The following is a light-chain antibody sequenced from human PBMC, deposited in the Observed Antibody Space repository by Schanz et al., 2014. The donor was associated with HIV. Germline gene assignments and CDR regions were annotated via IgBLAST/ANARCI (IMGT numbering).Light chain of an antibody. J-gene: IGLJ3*02. CDR1: SSNIGSNT. CDR2: SNN. CDR3: TTWDDSLKGWV. Sequence: QAVVTQPPSASGTPGQRVTISCSGSSSNIGSNTVNWYQQLPGTAPKLLIYSNNQRPSGVPDRFSGSKSGNTASLTISGLQAEDEADYYCTTWDDSLKGWVFGGGTKLTVL. V-gene: IGLV1-44*01.